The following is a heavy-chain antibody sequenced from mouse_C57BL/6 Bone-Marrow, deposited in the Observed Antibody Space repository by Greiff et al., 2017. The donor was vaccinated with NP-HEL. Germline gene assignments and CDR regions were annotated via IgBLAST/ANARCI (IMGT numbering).Heavy chain of an antibody. D-gene: IGHD2-3*01. V-gene: IGHV5-6*01. CDR1: GFTFSSYG. CDR3: ASMMVTTCEDY. J-gene: IGHJ2*01. Sequence: EVKLMESGGDLVKPGGSLKLSCAASGFTFSSYGMSWVRQTPDKRLEWVATISSGGSYTYYPDSVKGRFTISRDNAKNTLYLQMSSLKSEDTAMYYCASMMVTTCEDYWGQGTTLTVSS. CDR2: ISSGGSYT.